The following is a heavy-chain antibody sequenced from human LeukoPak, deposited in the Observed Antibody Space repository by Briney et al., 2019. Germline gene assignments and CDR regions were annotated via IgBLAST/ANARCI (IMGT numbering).Heavy chain of an antibody. CDR1: GYTFTGYY. J-gene: IGHJ5*02. D-gene: IGHD3-9*01. CDR2: INPNSGGT. CDR3: ARGDYDILTGYYIRVFWFDP. Sequence: ASVKVSCKASGYTFTGYYMHWVRQAPGQGLEWMGWINPNSGGTNYAQKFQGRVTMTRDTSISTAYMELSRLRSDDTAVYYCARGDYDILTGYYIRVFWFDPWGQGTLVTVSS. V-gene: IGHV1-2*02.